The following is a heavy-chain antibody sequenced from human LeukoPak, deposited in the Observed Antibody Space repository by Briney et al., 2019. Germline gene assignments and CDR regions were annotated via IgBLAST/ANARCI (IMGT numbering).Heavy chain of an antibody. CDR1: GGSISSSSYY. V-gene: IGHV4-39*07. Sequence: PSETLSLTCTVSGGSISSSSYYWGWIRQPPGKGLEWFGRIYYSGSTYYIPSLQSRVTISVDTSKNQFSLNLSALTAAGTAVYFFARDEGSSYPLDYWGQGTLVTVSS. D-gene: IGHD2-2*01. CDR3: ARDEGSSYPLDY. CDR2: IYYSGST. J-gene: IGHJ4*02.